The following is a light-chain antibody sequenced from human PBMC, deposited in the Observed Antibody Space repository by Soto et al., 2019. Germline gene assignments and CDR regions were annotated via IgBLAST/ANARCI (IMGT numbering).Light chain of an antibody. CDR1: TGAVTNGHY. V-gene: IGLV7-46*01. CDR3: LLCYKGHYG. Sequence: QAVVTQEPSLTVSPGGTVTLTCGSSTGAVTNGHYPYWVQQKPGQAPRTLIYDTTNRHSWTPARFSGSLLGGKAALTLSGAQPEDEAEYYCLLCYKGHYGFGTGTKVIVL. CDR2: DTT. J-gene: IGLJ1*01.